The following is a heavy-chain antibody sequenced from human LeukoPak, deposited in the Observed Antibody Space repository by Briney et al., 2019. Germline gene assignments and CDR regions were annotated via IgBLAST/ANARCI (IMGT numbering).Heavy chain of an antibody. J-gene: IGHJ4*02. D-gene: IGHD3-22*01. Sequence: SETLSLTCTVSGYSISSGYYWGWIRQPPGQGLEWIGSIYHSGSTYHNPSLKSRVTISVDTSKNQFSLNLSSVTAADTAVYYCATDYYYDSSGSYYTVDYWGQGTLVTVSS. CDR1: GYSISSGYY. V-gene: IGHV4-38-2*02. CDR2: IYHSGST. CDR3: ATDYYYDSSGSYYTVDY.